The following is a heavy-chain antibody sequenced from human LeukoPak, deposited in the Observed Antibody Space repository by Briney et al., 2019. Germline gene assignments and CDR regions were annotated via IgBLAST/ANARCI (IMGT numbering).Heavy chain of an antibody. CDR2: MNPNSGNT. D-gene: IGHD3-10*01. Sequence: ASVKVSCKASGYTFTSYDINWVRQATGQGLEWMGWMNPNSGNTGYAQKFQGRVTITRNTSISTAYMELSSLRSEDTAVYYCARGVLFGLWFGEAYYFDYWGQGTLVTVSS. CDR3: ARGVLFGLWFGEAYYFDY. J-gene: IGHJ4*02. V-gene: IGHV1-8*03. CDR1: GYTFTSYD.